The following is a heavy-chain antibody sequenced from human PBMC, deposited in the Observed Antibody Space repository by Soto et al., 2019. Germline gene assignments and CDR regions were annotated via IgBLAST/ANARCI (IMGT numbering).Heavy chain of an antibody. Sequence: PGGSLRLSCAASGFTFSSYAMHWVRQAPGKGLEWVAVISYDGSNKYYADSVKGRFTISRDNSKNTLYLQMSSLRAEDTAVYYCARDLSSPLYYYDSSGSSYGMDVWGQGTTVTVSS. J-gene: IGHJ6*02. V-gene: IGHV3-30-3*01. D-gene: IGHD3-22*01. CDR3: ARDLSSPLYYYDSSGSSYGMDV. CDR1: GFTFSSYA. CDR2: ISYDGSNK.